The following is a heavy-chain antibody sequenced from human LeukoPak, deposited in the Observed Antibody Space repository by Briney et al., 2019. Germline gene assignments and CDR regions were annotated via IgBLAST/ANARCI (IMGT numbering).Heavy chain of an antibody. CDR3: ATGSGYYYDH. V-gene: IGHV3-30*12. Sequence: GRSLRLSCAASGFTISNYCMHWVRQAPGKGLEWVAVVHHDGSERYYADSVKGRFTISRDNSKNTLYVQMDSLRVEDTAVYYCATGSGYYYDHWGQGTLVTVSS. CDR1: GFTISNYC. CDR2: VHHDGSER. D-gene: IGHD3-22*01. J-gene: IGHJ4*02.